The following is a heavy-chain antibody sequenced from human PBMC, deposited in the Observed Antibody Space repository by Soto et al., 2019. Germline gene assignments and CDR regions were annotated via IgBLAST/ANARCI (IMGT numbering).Heavy chain of an antibody. CDR3: AAVPHPSYFWSGYYFH. CDR1: GFTFTSSA. D-gene: IGHD3-3*01. Sequence: ASVKVSCKASGFTFTSSAVQWVRQARGQRLEWIGWIVVGSGNTNYAQKFQERVTITRDMSTSTAYMELSSLRSEDTAVYYCAAVPHPSYFWSGYYFHWGQGTLVTVSS. V-gene: IGHV1-58*01. J-gene: IGHJ4*02. CDR2: IVVGSGNT.